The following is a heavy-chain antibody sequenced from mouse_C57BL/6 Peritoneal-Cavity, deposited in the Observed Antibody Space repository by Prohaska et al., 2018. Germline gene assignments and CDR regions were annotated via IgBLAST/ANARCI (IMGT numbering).Heavy chain of an antibody. D-gene: IGHD1-1*01. CDR3: ARPFYGSSYWYFDV. V-gene: IGHV4-1*01. CDR1: GIDFSRYW. J-gene: IGHJ1*03. Sequence: EVKLLQSGGGLVQPGGSLKLSCAASGIDFSRYWMSWVRRAPGKGLEWIGEINPDSSTINYAPYLKDKIIITRDNAKNTLYLQMSKVRSEDTARYYCARPFYGSSYWYFDVWGTGTTVTVSS. CDR2: INPDSSTI.